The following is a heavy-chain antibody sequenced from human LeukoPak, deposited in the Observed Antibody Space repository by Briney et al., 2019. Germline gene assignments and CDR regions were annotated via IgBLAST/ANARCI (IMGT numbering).Heavy chain of an antibody. Sequence: GGSLRLSCAASGFTFSSYAMSWVRQAPGKGLEWVSAISGDAGSSDYADSVKGRFTISRDNSKNTLYLQMNSLRAEDTAVYYCARDRAAPSYYFDYWGQGTLVTVSS. CDR2: ISGDAGSS. CDR1: GFTFSSYA. D-gene: IGHD6-25*01. CDR3: ARDRAAPSYYFDY. J-gene: IGHJ4*02. V-gene: IGHV3-23*01.